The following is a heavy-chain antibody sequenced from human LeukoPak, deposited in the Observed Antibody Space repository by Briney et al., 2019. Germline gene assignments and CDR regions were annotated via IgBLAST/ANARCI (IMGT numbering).Heavy chain of an antibody. CDR3: ARQVNSGSYDADWFDP. J-gene: IGHJ5*02. Sequence: PSETLSLTCTVSGGSISSSSYYWGWIRQPPGKGLEWIGSIYYSGSTYYNPSLKSRVTISVDTSKNQFSLKLSSVTAADTAVYYCARQVNSGSYDADWFDPWGQGTLVTVSS. CDR2: IYYSGST. D-gene: IGHD1-26*01. CDR1: GGSISSSSYY. V-gene: IGHV4-39*01.